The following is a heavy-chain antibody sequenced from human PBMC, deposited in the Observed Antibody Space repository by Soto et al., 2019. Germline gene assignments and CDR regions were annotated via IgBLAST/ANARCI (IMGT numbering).Heavy chain of an antibody. CDR3: ARTEGDGYNGYYYYGMDV. CDR1: GSPISSYY. D-gene: IGHD5-12*01. J-gene: IGHJ6*02. CDR2: IYYSGST. Sequence: PSETLSLTCTGSGSPISSYYWRWIRQPPGKGLEWIGYIYYSGSTNYNPSLKSRVTISVDTSKNQFSLKLSSVTAADTAVYYCARTEGDGYNGYYYYGMDVWGQGTTVTVS. V-gene: IGHV4-59*08.